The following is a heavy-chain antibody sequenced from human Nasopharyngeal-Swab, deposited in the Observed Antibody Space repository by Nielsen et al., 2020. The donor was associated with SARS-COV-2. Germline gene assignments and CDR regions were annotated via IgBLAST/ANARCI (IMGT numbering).Heavy chain of an antibody. CDR2: ISYDGSNK. Sequence: GESLKTPCAAPGFTLSSYGMHWVRQAPGKGLEWVGVISYDGSNKHYANSVKGRFTISRNNSKNTLYLQMISLGAEDTAVYYCAEDGYYYNSNGYYSFDPWGRGALIAVSS. CDR3: AEDGYYYNSNGYYSFDP. D-gene: IGHD3-22*01. CDR1: GFTLSSYG. J-gene: IGHJ5*02. V-gene: IGHV3-30*18.